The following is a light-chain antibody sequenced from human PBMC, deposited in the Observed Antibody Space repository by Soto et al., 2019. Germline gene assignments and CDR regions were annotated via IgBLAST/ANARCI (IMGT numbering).Light chain of an antibody. CDR2: GAS. J-gene: IGKJ4*01. CDR1: QSVSSN. Sequence: EIVLTQSPATLSLSPGERATLSCRASQSVSSNLAWYQQRPGQAPRLLISGASNRATGIPARFSGSGSGTDFTLTISSLEPEDFAVYYCQQRTSWPLTFGGGTKVEIK. V-gene: IGKV3-11*01. CDR3: QQRTSWPLT.